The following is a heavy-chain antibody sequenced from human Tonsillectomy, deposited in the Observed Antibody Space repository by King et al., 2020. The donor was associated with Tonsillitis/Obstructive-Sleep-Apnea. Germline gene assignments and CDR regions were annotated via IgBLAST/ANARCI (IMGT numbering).Heavy chain of an antibody. CDR1: GGSISSYY. J-gene: IGHJ4*02. CDR3: ARSHRYYGSGSYYKYFDY. Sequence: VQLQESGPGLVKPSETLSLTCTVSGGSISSYYWSWIRQPPGKGLEWIGYIYYSGSTNYNPSLKSRVTISVDTSKNQFSLKLSSVTAADTAGYYCARSHRYYGSGSYYKYFDYWGQGTLVTVSS. V-gene: IGHV4-59*08. CDR2: IYYSGST. D-gene: IGHD3-10*01.